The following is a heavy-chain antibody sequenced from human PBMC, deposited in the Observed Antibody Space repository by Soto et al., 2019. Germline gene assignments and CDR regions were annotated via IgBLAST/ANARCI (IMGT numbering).Heavy chain of an antibody. D-gene: IGHD4-4*01. CDR3: ASAQKTPVTPVGFDY. Sequence: PGGSLRLSCAASGSAFSSYAMSWVRQSPGKGLEWVSSISASGVSTYYADSVKGRFTISRDNSKNTLYLQMNSLRVEDTAVYYCASAQKTPVTPVGFDYWGQGTLVTVSS. CDR2: ISASGVST. V-gene: IGHV3-23*01. J-gene: IGHJ4*02. CDR1: GSAFSSYA.